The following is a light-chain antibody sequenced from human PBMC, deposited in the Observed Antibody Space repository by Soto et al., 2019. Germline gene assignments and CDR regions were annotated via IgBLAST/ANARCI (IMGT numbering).Light chain of an antibody. CDR3: QQRYNWPLT. Sequence: EIMLTQSPATLSLSPGERATLSCRASQSVSSYLAWYQQKPGQAPRLLIYDASNRATGIPARFSGSGSGTAFTLTISGLEPEDFALYYCQQRYNWPLTFGGGTKVDI. V-gene: IGKV3-11*01. CDR2: DAS. J-gene: IGKJ4*01. CDR1: QSVSSY.